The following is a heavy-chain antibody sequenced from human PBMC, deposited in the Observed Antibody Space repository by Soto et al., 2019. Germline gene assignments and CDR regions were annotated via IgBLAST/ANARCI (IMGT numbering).Heavy chain of an antibody. CDR1: GGSVRTGMKY. V-gene: IGHV4-61*01. Sequence: QLQESVPGLVKPSATLSLTCTVSGGSVRTGMKYWGWVRQHPGKALEVIGYMYKTGETLLNSSLTSRVTLAMETSKNQFYLTLSSVTAAATAVYFCMKAHESGDFLGMSVWGPGTTVTVSS. J-gene: IGHJ6*02. D-gene: IGHD3-10*01. CDR2: MYKTGET. CDR3: MKAHESGDFLGMSV.